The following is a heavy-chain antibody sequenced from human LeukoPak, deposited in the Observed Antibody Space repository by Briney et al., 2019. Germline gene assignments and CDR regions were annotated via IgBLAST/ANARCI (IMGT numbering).Heavy chain of an antibody. V-gene: IGHV4-59*12. CDR3: ARGTNYYDSSGYYYGVWYFDY. Sequence: SETLSLTCTVSAGSISNYFWNWIRQPPGKGLEWIGYIHSSGSTNYNPSLKSRVTISVDTSKNQFSLKLSSVTAADTAVYYCARGTNYYDSSGYYYGVWYFDYWGQGTLVTVSS. J-gene: IGHJ4*02. D-gene: IGHD3-22*01. CDR2: IHSSGST. CDR1: AGSISNYF.